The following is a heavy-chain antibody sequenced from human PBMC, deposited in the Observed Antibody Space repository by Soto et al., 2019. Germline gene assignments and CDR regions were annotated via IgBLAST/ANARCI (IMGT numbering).Heavy chain of an antibody. Sequence: QVQLQESGPGLVKPSETLSLTCTVSGGSISSYYWSWIRQPPGKGLEWIGYIYYSGSTNYNPSLKSRVTISVDTSKNQFSLKLSSVNAADTAVYYCARSQDYFDYWGQGTLVTVSS. CDR3: ARSQDYFDY. V-gene: IGHV4-59*01. CDR1: GGSISSYY. J-gene: IGHJ4*02. CDR2: IYYSGST.